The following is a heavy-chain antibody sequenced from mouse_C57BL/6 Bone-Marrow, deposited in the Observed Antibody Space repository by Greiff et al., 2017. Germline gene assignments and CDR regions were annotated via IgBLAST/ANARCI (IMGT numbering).Heavy chain of an antibody. CDR2: IDPETGGT. CDR1: GYTFTDYE. V-gene: IGHV1-15*01. CDR3: TRRDYDYDGRGWYFDV. D-gene: IGHD2-4*01. J-gene: IGHJ1*03. Sequence: QVQLQQSGAELVRPGASVTLSCKASGYTFTDYEMHWVKQTPVHGLEWIGAIDPETGGTAYNQKFKGKAILTADKSSSTAYMELRSLTSEDAAVYYCTRRDYDYDGRGWYFDVWGTGTTVTVSS.